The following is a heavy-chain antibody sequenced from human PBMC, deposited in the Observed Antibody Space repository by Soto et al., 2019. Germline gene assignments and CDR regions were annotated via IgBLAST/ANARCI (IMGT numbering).Heavy chain of an antibody. CDR2: IIPILGIA. D-gene: IGHD3-10*01. Sequence: SVKVSFKASGGTFSSYTISWVRQAPGQGLEWMGRIIPILGIANYAQKFQGRVTITADKSTSTAYMELSSLRSEDTAVYYCARGGITMDSDYWGQGTLVTVSS. J-gene: IGHJ4*02. CDR3: ARGGITMDSDY. CDR1: GGTFSSYT. V-gene: IGHV1-69*02.